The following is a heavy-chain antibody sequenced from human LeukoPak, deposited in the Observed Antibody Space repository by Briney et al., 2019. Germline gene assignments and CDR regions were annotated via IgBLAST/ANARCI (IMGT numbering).Heavy chain of an antibody. CDR1: GFTVSGNY. D-gene: IGHD4-23*01. V-gene: IGHV3-53*01. CDR3: ARRAGGYSHPYDY. Sequence: GGSLRLSCAVSGFTVSGNYMSWVRQAPGKGLEWVSLIYSGGTTYYADSVKGRFTISRDNSKNTLYLQVNSLRAEDTAVYYCARRAGGYSHPYDYWGQGILVTVSS. CDR2: IYSGGTT. J-gene: IGHJ4*02.